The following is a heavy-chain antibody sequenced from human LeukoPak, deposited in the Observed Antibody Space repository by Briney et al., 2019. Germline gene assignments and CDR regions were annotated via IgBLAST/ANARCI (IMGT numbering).Heavy chain of an antibody. CDR2: IYSGGST. Sequence: GGSLRLSCAASGFTVSSNYMSWVRQAPGKGLEWVSVIYSGGSTYYADSVKGRFTISRDNSKNTLYLQMNSLRAEDTAVYYCARDRPVPSYYGSKGPLHIYYGMDVWGQGTTVTVSS. V-gene: IGHV3-53*01. CDR3: ARDRPVPSYYGSKGPLHIYYGMDV. D-gene: IGHD3-10*01. J-gene: IGHJ6*02. CDR1: GFTVSSNY.